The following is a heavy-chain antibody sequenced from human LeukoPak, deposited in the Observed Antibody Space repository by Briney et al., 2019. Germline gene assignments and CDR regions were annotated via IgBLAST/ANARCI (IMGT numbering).Heavy chain of an antibody. CDR2: IYYSGST. V-gene: IGHV4-39*01. J-gene: IGHJ4*02. Sequence: PSETLSLTCTVSGSSISSSSYYWGWIRQPPGKGLEWIGSIYYSGSTYYNPSLKSRVTISVDTSKNQFSLKLSSVTAADTAVYYCARLWSYYGSGSYYVNDYWGQGTLVTVSS. CDR3: ARLWSYYGSGSYYVNDY. D-gene: IGHD3-10*01. CDR1: GSSISSSSYY.